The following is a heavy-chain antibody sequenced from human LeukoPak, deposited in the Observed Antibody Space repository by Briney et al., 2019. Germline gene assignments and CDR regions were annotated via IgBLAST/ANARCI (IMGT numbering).Heavy chain of an antibody. CDR3: ARHPNLRGYVSKWGSNWFDP. Sequence: SETLSLTCTVSGGSISSSSYYWGWIRQPPGKGLEWIGSIYYSGSTYYNPSLKSRVTISVDTSKNQFSLKLSSVTAADTAVYYCARHPNLRGYVSKWGSNWFDPWGQGTLVTVSS. CDR2: IYYSGST. J-gene: IGHJ5*02. CDR1: GGSISSSSYY. D-gene: IGHD4-23*01. V-gene: IGHV4-39*01.